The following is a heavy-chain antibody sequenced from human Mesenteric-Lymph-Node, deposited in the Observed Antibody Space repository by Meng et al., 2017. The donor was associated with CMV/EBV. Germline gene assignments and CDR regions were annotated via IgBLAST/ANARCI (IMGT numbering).Heavy chain of an antibody. CDR1: CGSFSGYY. Sequence: QGQLPQWGAGWLKPSGALSGTCAVYCGSFSGYYWNWIRQSPEKGLEWIGEINHSGSTTYNPSFTSRIIISVDTSTNQISLNMSSVTAADTAVYYCARGSSYDILTGYFDYWGQGALVTVSS. CDR3: ARGSSYDILTGYFDY. J-gene: IGHJ4*02. D-gene: IGHD3-9*01. V-gene: IGHV4-34*01. CDR2: INHSGST.